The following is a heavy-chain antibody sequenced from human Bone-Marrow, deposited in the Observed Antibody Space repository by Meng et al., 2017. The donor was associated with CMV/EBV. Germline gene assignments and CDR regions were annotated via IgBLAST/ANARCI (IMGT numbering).Heavy chain of an antibody. CDR3: ARDRYSAAPGIAAAGTVSYYYYGMDV. CDR2: TYYSGIT. CDR1: GGSTNSLNHY. Sequence: SETLSPPCPVPGGSTNSLNHYWSWIRQPPGKGLEWIGFTYYSGITHYNPPLKSRVIISVDTSKNQFSLKLSSVTAPDTAVYYCARDRYSAAPGIAAAGTVSYYYYGMDVWGQGTTVTVSS. V-gene: IGHV4-39*07. J-gene: IGHJ6*02. D-gene: IGHD6-13*01.